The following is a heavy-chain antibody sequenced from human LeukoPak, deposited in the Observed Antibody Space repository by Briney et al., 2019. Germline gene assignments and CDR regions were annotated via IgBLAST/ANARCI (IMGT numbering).Heavy chain of an antibody. CDR1: GFTFSSYA. CDR3: ARVIVEGRITAAFDI. D-gene: IGHD2-21*01. J-gene: IGHJ3*02. CDR2: ISSSSSYI. Sequence: GGSLRLSCAASGFTFSSYAMNWVRQAPGKGLEWVSSISSSSSYIYYADSVKGRFTISRDNAKNSLYLQMNSLRAEDTAVYYCARVIVEGRITAAFDIWGQGTMVTVSS. V-gene: IGHV3-21*01.